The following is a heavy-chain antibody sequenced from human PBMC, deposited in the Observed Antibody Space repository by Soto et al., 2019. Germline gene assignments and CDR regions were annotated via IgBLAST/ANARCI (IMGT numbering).Heavy chain of an antibody. CDR3: AREVSSFGSNHFDS. CDR1: VTSIRGYY. Sequence: PLETLSLTCSVSVTSIRGYYWTWIRQPPGKGLEWIGYIYYTGTTKYNPSLKSRVTISVDTSKNQFSLRLNSVTAADTAVYYCAREVSSFGSNHFDSWGQGALVTVSS. J-gene: IGHJ4*02. D-gene: IGHD3-10*01. V-gene: IGHV4-59*01. CDR2: IYYTGTT.